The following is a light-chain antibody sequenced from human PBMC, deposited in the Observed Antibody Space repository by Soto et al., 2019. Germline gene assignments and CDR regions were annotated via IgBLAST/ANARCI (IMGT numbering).Light chain of an antibody. CDR2: AAS. V-gene: IGKV1-27*01. J-gene: IGKJ3*01. CDR3: QKYNSAPLFT. Sequence: DIQMTQSPSSLSASVGDKVTITCRASQGISNYLAWYQQKPGKVPKLLIYAASTLQSGVPSRFSGSGSGTDFTLTISSLQPEDVATYYCQKYNSAPLFTFGPGTKVDIK. CDR1: QGISNY.